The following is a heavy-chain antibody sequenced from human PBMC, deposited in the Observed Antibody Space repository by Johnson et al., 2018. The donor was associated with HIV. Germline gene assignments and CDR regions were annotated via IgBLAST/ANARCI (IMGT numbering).Heavy chain of an antibody. CDR2: IKQDGSEK. Sequence: VQLVESGGGLVQPGRSLRLSCAASGFTFSRYWMSWVRQAPGKGLEWVANIKQDGSEKHYVDSVKGRFTISRDNAKNSLYLQMNSLRAEDTAVYYCHREYYSGDGFDIWGQGTMVTVSS. CDR3: HREYYSGDGFDI. V-gene: IGHV3-7*01. J-gene: IGHJ3*02. D-gene: IGHD4-11*01. CDR1: GFTFSRYW.